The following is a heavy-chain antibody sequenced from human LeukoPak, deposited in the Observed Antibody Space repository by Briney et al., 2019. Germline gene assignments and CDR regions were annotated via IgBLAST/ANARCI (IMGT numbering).Heavy chain of an antibody. V-gene: IGHV4-39*01. D-gene: IGHD5-24*01. CDR2: IFYSGNT. J-gene: IGHJ4*02. CDR1: GGSISSSSYY. Sequence: SETLSLTCSVSGGSISSSSYYWGWIRQPPGKGLEWIGSIFYSGNTYDNPSLKSRVTISVDTSKNQFSLKVNSVTAADTAVYYCARHRSKWLQSSFDYWGQGTLVTVSS. CDR3: ARHRSKWLQSSFDY.